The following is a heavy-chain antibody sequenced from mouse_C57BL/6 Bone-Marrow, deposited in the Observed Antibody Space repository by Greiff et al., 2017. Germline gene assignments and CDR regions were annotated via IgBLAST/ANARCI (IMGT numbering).Heavy chain of an antibody. CDR3: ARVGDSNFYVDD. CDR2: IHPNSGST. J-gene: IGHJ2*01. CDR1: GYTFTSYW. Sequence: VQLQQPGAELVKPGASVKLSCKASGYTFTSYWMHWVKQRPGQGLEWIGMIHPNSGSTNYNEKFKSKATLTVDKSSSTADMQRRSLTSEDSAVYYSARVGDSNFYVDDWGQGTTLTVSA. D-gene: IGHD2-5*01. V-gene: IGHV1-64*01.